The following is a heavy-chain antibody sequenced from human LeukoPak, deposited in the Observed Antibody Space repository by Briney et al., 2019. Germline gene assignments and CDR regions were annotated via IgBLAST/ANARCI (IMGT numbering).Heavy chain of an antibody. CDR2: ISYTGST. CDR3: ARSPEYYYDSSGFGFDL. V-gene: IGHV4-59*08. Sequence: PSETLSLTCTVSGGSINNYYWSWIRQPPGEGLEWIGYISYTGSTNYNPSLKNRVSFSVDTSKNQFSLKLSSVTAADTAVFYCARSPEYYYDSSGFGFDLWGQGTLVTVSS. CDR1: GGSINNYY. D-gene: IGHD3-22*01. J-gene: IGHJ4*02.